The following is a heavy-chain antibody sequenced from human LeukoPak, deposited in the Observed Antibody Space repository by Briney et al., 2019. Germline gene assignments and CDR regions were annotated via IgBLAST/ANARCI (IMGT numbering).Heavy chain of an antibody. D-gene: IGHD3-10*01. Sequence: SETLSLTCAVYGGSFSGYYWSWIRQPPGKGLEWIGEINHSGSTNYNPSLKSRVTISVDTSKNQFSLKLNSVTAADTAVYYCARDLVGIADYYGSGSLPPYFDFWGQGTLVIVSS. CDR1: GGSFSGYY. CDR3: ARDLVGIADYYGSGSLPPYFDF. V-gene: IGHV4-34*01. CDR2: INHSGST. J-gene: IGHJ4*02.